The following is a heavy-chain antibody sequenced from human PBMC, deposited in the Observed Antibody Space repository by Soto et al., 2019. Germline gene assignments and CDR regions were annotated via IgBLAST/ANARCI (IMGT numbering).Heavy chain of an antibody. D-gene: IGHD4-4*01. J-gene: IGHJ6*02. Sequence: QVQLVESGGGVVQPGRSLRLSCAASGFTFSSYAMHWVRQAPGKGLEWVAVISYDGSNKYYADSVKGRFTISRDNSKNTLYLQMNSLRAEDTAVYYCARDCRSNYDGSLCGMDVWGQGTTVTVSS. CDR1: GFTFSSYA. CDR2: ISYDGSNK. V-gene: IGHV3-30-3*01. CDR3: ARDCRSNYDGSLCGMDV.